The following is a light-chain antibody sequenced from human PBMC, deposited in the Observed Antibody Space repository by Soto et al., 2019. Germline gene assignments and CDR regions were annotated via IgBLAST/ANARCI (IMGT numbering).Light chain of an antibody. CDR3: LQDYNYPPYT. CDR2: AAS. CDR1: QGIRND. Sequence: AIQMTQSPSSLSASVGDRVTITCRASQGIRNDLGWYQQKPGKAPKLLIYAASSLQSGVPPRFSGSGSGTDFTLTISSLQPEDFATYYCLQDYNYPPYTFGQGTKLEIK. V-gene: IGKV1-6*01. J-gene: IGKJ2*01.